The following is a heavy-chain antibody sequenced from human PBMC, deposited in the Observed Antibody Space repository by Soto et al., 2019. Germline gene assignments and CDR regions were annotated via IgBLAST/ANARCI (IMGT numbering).Heavy chain of an antibody. CDR1: GYKFTTYF. CDR3: VRGSCTTPPCSGDFQH. V-gene: IGHV1-46*01. D-gene: IGHD2-8*01. J-gene: IGHJ1*01. CDR2: IHPSGDT. Sequence: QVQLVQSGAEVKKPGASVKVACKASGYKFTTYFIHWVRQAPGQGLEWMGMIHPSGDTGYGQKFRGRVTMTIDTSTTTAYMELRNLTSEDTAIYFSVRGSCTTPPCSGDFQHWGQGTLVTVSS.